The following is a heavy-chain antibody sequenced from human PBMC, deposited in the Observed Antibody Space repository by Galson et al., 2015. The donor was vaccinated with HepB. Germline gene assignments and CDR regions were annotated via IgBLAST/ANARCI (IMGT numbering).Heavy chain of an antibody. D-gene: IGHD3-22*01. Sequence: SETLSLTCAVSGGSFSSNNWWSWVRQPPGKGLEWIGEIYHSGSTNYNPSLKSRVTVSVDKSKNQFYLKLNSVTAADTAVYYCATFPRSFYDSRGSDNLFDYWGQGTLVTVSS. J-gene: IGHJ4*02. CDR1: GGSFSSNNW. CDR2: IYHSGST. V-gene: IGHV4-4*02. CDR3: ATFPRSFYDSRGSDNLFDY.